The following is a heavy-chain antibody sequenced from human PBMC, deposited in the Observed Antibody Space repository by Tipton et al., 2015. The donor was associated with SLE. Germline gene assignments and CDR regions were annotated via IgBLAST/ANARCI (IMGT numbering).Heavy chain of an antibody. D-gene: IGHD6-19*01. CDR1: GFSFSSYG. V-gene: IGHV3-30*02. J-gene: IGHJ3*02. CDR2: IRYDGSNK. Sequence: SLRLSCAASGFSFSSYGMEWVRQAPGKGLEWVAFIRYDGSNKYYGDSVKGRFTISRENSKNTVYLQMNSLRDDDTAVYYCAKGAYSSGWRVGAFDIWGQGTMVTVSS. CDR3: AKGAYSSGWRVGAFDI.